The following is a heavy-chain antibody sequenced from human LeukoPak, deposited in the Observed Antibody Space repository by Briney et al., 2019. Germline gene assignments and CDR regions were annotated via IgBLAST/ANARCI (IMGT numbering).Heavy chain of an antibody. CDR2: IDWDDDK. V-gene: IGHV2-70*04. D-gene: IGHD6-25*01. J-gene: IGHJ4*02. CDR1: GFSLSTSGMR. Sequence: SGPTLVNPTQTLTLTCTFSGFSLSTSGMRVSWIRQPPGKALEWLARIDWDDDKFYSTSLKTRLTISKDTSKNQVVLTMTNMDPVDTATYYCARIPIESSSGLYFFDYWGQGTLVTVSS. CDR3: ARIPIESSSGLYFFDY.